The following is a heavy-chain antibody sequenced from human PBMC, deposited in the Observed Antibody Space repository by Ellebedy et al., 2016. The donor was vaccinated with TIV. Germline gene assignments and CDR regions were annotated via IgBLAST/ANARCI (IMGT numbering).Heavy chain of an antibody. CDR2: ISHDGSCQ. J-gene: IGHJ4*02. CDR1: GFTFDSYA. CDR3: ARDLDKSSGWYGGAAY. V-gene: IGHV3-30-3*01. Sequence: PGGSLRLSCVASGFTFDSYAMHWVRQAPGKGLEWVAVISHDGSCQYYADSVKGRFTVSRDNSMTTVYLEMNSLRAEDTALYYCARDLDKSSGWYGGAAYWGQGTQVTVSS. D-gene: IGHD6-19*01.